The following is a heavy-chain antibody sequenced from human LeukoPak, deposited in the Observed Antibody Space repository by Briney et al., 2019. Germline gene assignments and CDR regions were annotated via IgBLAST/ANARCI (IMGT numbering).Heavy chain of an antibody. CDR3: ARGRSNYDSSGYYYFDY. CDR2: INWNGGST. D-gene: IGHD3-22*01. CDR1: GFTFDDYG. Sequence: GGSLRLSCAASGFTFDDYGMSWVRQAPGKGLEWVSGINWNGGSTGYADSVKGRFTISRDNAKNSLYLQMNSLRAEDTALYYCARGRSNYDSSGYYYFDYWGQGTLVTVSS. J-gene: IGHJ4*02. V-gene: IGHV3-20*04.